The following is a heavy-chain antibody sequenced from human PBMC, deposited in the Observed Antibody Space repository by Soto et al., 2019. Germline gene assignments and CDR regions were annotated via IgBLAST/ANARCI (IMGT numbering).Heavy chain of an antibody. CDR1: GGSISSSSYF. D-gene: IGHD2-15*01. J-gene: IGHJ5*02. V-gene: IGHV4-39*01. Sequence: QLQLQESGPGLVKPSETLSLTCTVSGGSISSSSYFWGWIRQPPGKGLEWIGSIYYSGSTYYNPSLTSRVTVSVDTSKNQFSLKLSSVTAADPAVYYCARHRSDFWFDPWGQGTLVTVSS. CDR2: IYYSGST. CDR3: ARHRSDFWFDP.